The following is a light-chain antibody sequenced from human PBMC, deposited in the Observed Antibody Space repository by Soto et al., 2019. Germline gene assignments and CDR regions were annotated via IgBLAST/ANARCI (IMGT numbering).Light chain of an antibody. CDR1: QGISSW. J-gene: IGKJ1*01. CDR3: QQYNSYSWT. V-gene: IGKV1-5*03. Sequence: DVQMTQSPSTLSAPVGDRVTITCGASQGISSWLAWYQQKPGKAPKLLIYKASSLESGVPSRFSGIGSGTEFTLTISSLQPDDFATYYCQQYNSYSWTFGQGTK. CDR2: KAS.